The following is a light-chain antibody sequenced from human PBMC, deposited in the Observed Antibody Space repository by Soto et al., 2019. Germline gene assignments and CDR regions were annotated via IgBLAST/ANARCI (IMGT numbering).Light chain of an antibody. CDR3: QQYHNWPPTT. Sequence: EIVLTQSPGTLSLSPGERATLSCRASQSVSTSYLAWYQQQPGQAPRLLVYGASSRATGIPDRFSGSGSGTEFTLTISSLQSEDFAVYYCQQYHNWPPTTFGQGTRLEIK. J-gene: IGKJ5*01. V-gene: IGKV3-20*01. CDR1: QSVSTSY. CDR2: GAS.